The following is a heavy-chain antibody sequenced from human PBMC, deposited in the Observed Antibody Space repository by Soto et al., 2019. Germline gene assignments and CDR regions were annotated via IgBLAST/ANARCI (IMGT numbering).Heavy chain of an antibody. V-gene: IGHV1-18*01. CDR2: ISAYNGNT. CDR3: ARESFGSSGWYPDAFDI. J-gene: IGHJ3*02. D-gene: IGHD6-19*01. CDR1: GYTFTSYG. Sequence: QVQLVQSGAEVKKPGASVKVSCKASGYTFTSYGISWVRQAPGQGLEWMGWISAYNGNTNYAQKLQGRVTMTTDTSTSTAYMELRRLRSDETAVYYCARESFGSSGWYPDAFDIWGQGTMVTVSS.